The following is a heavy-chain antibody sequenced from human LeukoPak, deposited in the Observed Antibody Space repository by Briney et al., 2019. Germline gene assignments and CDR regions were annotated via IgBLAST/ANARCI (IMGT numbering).Heavy chain of an antibody. CDR3: AKDVLTVARRGFDS. CDR1: GFTFSSYT. D-gene: IGHD6-6*01. CDR2: ISGSRGYT. V-gene: IGHV3-21*01. Sequence: GGSLRLSCAASGFTFSSYTMTWVRQAPGQGLERISSISGSRGYTYYADSLKGRFTISRDNAKNSLSLQMNSLRVEDTAIYFCAKDVLTVARRGFDSWGPGTLVTVSS. J-gene: IGHJ4*02.